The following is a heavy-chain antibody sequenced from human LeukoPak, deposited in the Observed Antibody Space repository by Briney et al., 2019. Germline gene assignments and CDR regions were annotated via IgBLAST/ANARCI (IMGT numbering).Heavy chain of an antibody. D-gene: IGHD5-18*01. CDR2: ISGSGGST. Sequence: GGSLRLSCAASGFTVSSKYMSWVRQAPGKGLEWVSAISGSGGSTYYADSVKGRFTISRDNSKNTLYLQMNSLRAEDTAVYYCALDTAMVTLSSGDYGEGYDYWGQGTLVTVSS. J-gene: IGHJ4*02. CDR1: GFTVSSKY. V-gene: IGHV3-23*01. CDR3: ALDTAMVTLSSGDYGEGYDY.